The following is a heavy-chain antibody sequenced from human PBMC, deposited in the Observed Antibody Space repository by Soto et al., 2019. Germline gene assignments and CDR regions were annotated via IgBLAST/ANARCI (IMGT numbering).Heavy chain of an antibody. V-gene: IGHV3-30-3*01. J-gene: IGHJ4*02. CDR2: ISFDGNNK. D-gene: IGHD2-21*01. CDR3: ARREDKSAWSVIGW. Sequence: QVQLVASGGTVVQPGESLRLSCAASGFTFNTYAMHWVRQAPGKGLEWVAIISFDGNNKYYADSVKGRFTISRDNSNDALYLQMNSLKTDDTAVYYCARREDKSAWSVIGWWGQGTLVTVSS. CDR1: GFTFNTYA.